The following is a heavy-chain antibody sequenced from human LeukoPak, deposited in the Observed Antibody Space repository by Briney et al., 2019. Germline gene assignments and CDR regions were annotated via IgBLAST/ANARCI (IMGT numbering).Heavy chain of an antibody. Sequence: GASAKVSCKASGYTFTGYYMHWVRQAPGQGLEWMGWINPNSGGTNYAQKFQGRVTMTRDTSISTAYMELSRLRSDDTAVYYCARGASSTSDAFDIWGQGTMVTVSS. CDR2: INPNSGGT. V-gene: IGHV1-2*02. D-gene: IGHD2-2*01. J-gene: IGHJ3*02. CDR1: GYTFTGYY. CDR3: ARGASSTSDAFDI.